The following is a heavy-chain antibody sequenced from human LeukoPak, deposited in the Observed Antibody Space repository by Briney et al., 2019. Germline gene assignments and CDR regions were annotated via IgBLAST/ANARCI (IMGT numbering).Heavy chain of an antibody. CDR3: ARGRGEGRGISMVRGVRAPSSNWFDP. J-gene: IGHJ5*02. D-gene: IGHD3-10*01. Sequence: SETLSLTCAVYGGSFSGYYWSWIRQPPGKGLEWVGEINHSGSTYYNPSLQSRVTISVDTSQNQFSLGLSSVTPADAAVYYCARGRGEGRGISMVRGVRAPSSNWFDPWGHGTLVTVSS. V-gene: IGHV4-34*01. CDR1: GGSFSGYY. CDR2: INHSGST.